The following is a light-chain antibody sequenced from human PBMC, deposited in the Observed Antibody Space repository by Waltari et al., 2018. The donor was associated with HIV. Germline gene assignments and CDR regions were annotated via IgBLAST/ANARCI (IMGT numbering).Light chain of an antibody. CDR1: QDIRGS. V-gene: IGKV1-NL1*01. J-gene: IGKJ2*01. Sequence: DIQMAQSPSSLSASVGSRVTITCRASQDIRGSLAWYQLKPGQAPELLVFGASMLESGVPPRLSGSGSGTTYTLTISSLQPEDSATYFCQQYYTVPYTFGPGTNLDI. CDR3: QQYYTVPYT. CDR2: GAS.